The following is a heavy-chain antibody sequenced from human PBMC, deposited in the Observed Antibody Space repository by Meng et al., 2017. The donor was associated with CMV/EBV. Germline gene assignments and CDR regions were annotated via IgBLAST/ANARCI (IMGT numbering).Heavy chain of an antibody. CDR2: ISSSSSTI. D-gene: IGHD6-13*01. CDR1: GFSFSSYS. Sequence: GGSLRLSCAASGFSFSSYSMNWVRQAPGKGLEWVSYISSSSSTIYYADSVKGRFTISRDNAKNTLYLQMNSLRAEDTAVYYCAREAAAGAPDYWGQGTLVTVXS. V-gene: IGHV3-48*04. CDR3: AREAAAGAPDY. J-gene: IGHJ4*02.